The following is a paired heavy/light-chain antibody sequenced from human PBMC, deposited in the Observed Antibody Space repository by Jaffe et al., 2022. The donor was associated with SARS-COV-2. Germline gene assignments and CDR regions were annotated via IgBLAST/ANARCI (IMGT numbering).Light chain of an antibody. J-gene: IGLJ2*01. V-gene: IGLV1-47*01. CDR3: ATWDDSLSDEEV. CDR2: RNN. Sequence: QSVLTQPPSASGTPGQRVTVSCSGSNSSIGINYVYWYQQLPGTAPKLLIYRNNQRPSGVPDRFSGSKSGTSASLAISGLRSEDEATYYCATWDDSLSDEEVFGGGTRVTVL. CDR1: NSSIGINY.
Heavy chain of an antibody. D-gene: IGHD2-2*01. CDR2: IFYTGKT. CDR1: GGSISSYY. J-gene: IGHJ4*02. Sequence: QVQLQESGPGLVKPSETLSLTCTVSGGSISSYYWSWIRQPPGKGLEWIAYIFYTGKTKYSPSLKSRVTISVDTSKNQFALKLSSVTAADTAIYYCASGGTYHEYWGQGTLVTVSS. CDR3: ASGGTYHEY. V-gene: IGHV4-59*01.